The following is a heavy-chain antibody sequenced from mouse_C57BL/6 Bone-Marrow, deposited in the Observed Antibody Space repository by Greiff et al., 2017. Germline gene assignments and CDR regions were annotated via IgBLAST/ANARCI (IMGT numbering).Heavy chain of an antibody. D-gene: IGHD1-2*01. CDR3: AITTASPYYAMDY. J-gene: IGHJ4*01. V-gene: IGHV1-72*01. Sequence: VQLQQPGAELVKPGASVKLSCKASGYTFTSYWMHWVKQRPGRGLEWIGRIDPNSGGTKYNEKFKSKATLTVDKPSSTAYRQLSSLTSEDSAVDYCAITTASPYYAMDYWGQGTSVTVSS. CDR1: GYTFTSYW. CDR2: IDPNSGGT.